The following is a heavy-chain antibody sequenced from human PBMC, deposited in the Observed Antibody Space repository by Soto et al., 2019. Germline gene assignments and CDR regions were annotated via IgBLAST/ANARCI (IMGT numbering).Heavy chain of an antibody. D-gene: IGHD4-17*01. CDR3: ARGGGPFMNSVTNPFDY. CDR1: GFTFSSYA. J-gene: IGHJ4*02. V-gene: IGHV3-23*01. Sequence: GGSLRLSCAASGFTFSSYAMSWVRQAPGKGLEWVSVISGSDDSTYYADSVKGRFTISRHNSKNTLYLQMDSLRTEDTAVYYCARGGGPFMNSVTNPFDYWGQGTLVTVSS. CDR2: ISGSDDST.